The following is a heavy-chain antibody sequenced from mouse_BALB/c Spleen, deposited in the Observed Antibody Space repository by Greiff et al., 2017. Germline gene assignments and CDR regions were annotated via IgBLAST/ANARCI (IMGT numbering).Heavy chain of an antibody. CDR1: GFTFSSFG. CDR3: TRDEGFYGNYNYAMDY. D-gene: IGHD2-1*01. J-gene: IGHJ4*01. CDR2: ISSGGSYT. V-gene: IGHV5-6-4*01. Sequence: DVMLVESGGGLVQPGGSRKLSCAASGFTFSSFGMHWVRQTPEKRLEWVATISSGGSYTYYPDSVKGRFTISRDNAKNTLYLQMSSLKSEDTAMYYCTRDEGFYGNYNYAMDYWGQGTSVTVSS.